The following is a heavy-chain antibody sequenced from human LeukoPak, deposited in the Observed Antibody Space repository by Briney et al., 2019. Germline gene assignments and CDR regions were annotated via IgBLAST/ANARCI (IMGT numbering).Heavy chain of an antibody. V-gene: IGHV3-7*03. Sequence: PGGSLRLSCAASGFMLSSNWMSWVRLDPGKGLEWVANIKEDGTETYYVDSVKGRFTISRDNAKNLLYLQMNSLRVEDTAVYYCAKEGRSLQTYWGQGSLVTVSS. CDR1: GFMLSSNW. D-gene: IGHD5-24*01. CDR3: AKEGRSLQTY. CDR2: IKEDGTET. J-gene: IGHJ4*02.